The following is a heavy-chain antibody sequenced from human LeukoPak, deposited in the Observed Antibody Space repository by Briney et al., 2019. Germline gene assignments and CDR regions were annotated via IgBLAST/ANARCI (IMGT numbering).Heavy chain of an antibody. CDR1: GYTFTSYG. CDR2: ISAYNGNT. Sequence: ASVKVSCKASGYTFTSYGISWVRQAPGQGLEWMGWISAYNGNTNYAQTLQGRVPMTTDSSTSTAYMELRSLRSDDTAVYYGARYVADGDGFDIWGQGTLVTVSA. CDR3: ARYVADGDGFDI. V-gene: IGHV1-18*01. D-gene: IGHD3-10*02. J-gene: IGHJ3*02.